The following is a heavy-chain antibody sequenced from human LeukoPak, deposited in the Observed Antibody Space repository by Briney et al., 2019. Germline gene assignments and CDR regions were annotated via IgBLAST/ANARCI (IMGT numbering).Heavy chain of an antibody. J-gene: IGHJ5*02. Sequence: PSETLSLTCTVSGGSISNGDYYWSWIRQPPGKGLEWIGYIYYSGSTYYNPSLKNRVTISVDTSKNQFSLNLSSVTAPDPPFYYCPRSRRCFGYQSRFDPCGQGTLVTVSS. V-gene: IGHV4-30-4*01. D-gene: IGHD3-16*02. CDR1: GGSISNGDYY. CDR2: IYYSGST. CDR3: PRSRRCFGYQSRFDP.